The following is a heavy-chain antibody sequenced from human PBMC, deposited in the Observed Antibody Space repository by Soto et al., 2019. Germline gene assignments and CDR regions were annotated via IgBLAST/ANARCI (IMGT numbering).Heavy chain of an antibody. CDR2: VYYSGTP. J-gene: IGHJ6*02. V-gene: IGHV4-61*01. D-gene: IGHD1-1*01. CDR1: GGSVSSATYY. CDR3: ARDLQLRTGPWGMHF. Sequence: SEPLSRTCSVSGGSVSSATYYWNWIRQPPGKGLEWIGSVYYSGTPNYNPSLKSRVTISMDTSYNRLSLKLRSVTAADTAVYYCARDLQLRTGPWGMHFLSQVTTVT.